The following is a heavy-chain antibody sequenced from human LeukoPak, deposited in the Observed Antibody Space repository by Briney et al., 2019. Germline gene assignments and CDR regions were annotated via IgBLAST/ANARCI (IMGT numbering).Heavy chain of an antibody. CDR1: GFTFSSYG. CDR2: ISYDGSNK. CDR3: AKDTCSGGSCYSFVG. V-gene: IGHV3-30*18. D-gene: IGHD2-15*01. Sequence: GGSLRLSCAASGFTFSSYGMRWVRQAPGKGLEWVAVISYDGSNKYYADSVKGRFTISRDNSKNTLYLQMNSLRAEDTAVYYCAKDTCSGGSCYSFVGWGQGTLVTVSS. J-gene: IGHJ4*02.